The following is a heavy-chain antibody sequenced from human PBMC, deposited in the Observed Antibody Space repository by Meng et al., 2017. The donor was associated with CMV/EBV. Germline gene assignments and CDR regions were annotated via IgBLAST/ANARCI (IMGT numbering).Heavy chain of an antibody. CDR1: GFTFSSYG. D-gene: IGHD6-6*01. V-gene: IGHV3-30*02. J-gene: IGHJ6*02. CDR3: AKGQVALSSGMDV. Sequence: GGSLRLSCAASGFTFSSYGMDWVRPAPGKGLEWVAFIRYDGSNKYYADSVKGRFTISRDNSKNTLYLQMNSLRAEDTAVYDCAKGQVALSSGMDVWGQGTTVTVSS. CDR2: IRYDGSNK.